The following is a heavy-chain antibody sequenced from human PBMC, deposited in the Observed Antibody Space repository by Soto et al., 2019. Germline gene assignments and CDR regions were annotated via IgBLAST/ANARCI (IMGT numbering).Heavy chain of an antibody. Sequence: ASVNVSCKASGYTFTRYSMRCARQAPGQGLEWMGRINPSGGSTSYEQKSQGRVTMTRDTSTSTVYMELSSVRSEDTAMYYCARESGFGELLYGRDVWGQGTTVTVSS. CDR2: INPSGGST. V-gene: IGHV1-46*01. CDR1: GYTFTRYS. J-gene: IGHJ6*02. CDR3: ARESGFGELLYGRDV. D-gene: IGHD3-10*01.